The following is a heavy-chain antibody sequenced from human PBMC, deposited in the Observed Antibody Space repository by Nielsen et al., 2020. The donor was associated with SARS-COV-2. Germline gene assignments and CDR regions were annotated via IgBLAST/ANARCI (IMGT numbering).Heavy chain of an antibody. CDR2: ISSSGSDT. J-gene: IGHJ1*01. D-gene: IGHD2-15*01. Sequence: GGSLRLSCAASGFTFTDYYMSWIRQAPGRGLEWVSHISSSGSDTNYADSVKGRFTTSRDNAKNSLHLQMNNLRAEDTAVYYCARGSAPRYFQHWGQGTLVTVSS. V-gene: IGHV3-11*05. CDR3: ARGSAPRYFQH. CDR1: GFTFTDYY.